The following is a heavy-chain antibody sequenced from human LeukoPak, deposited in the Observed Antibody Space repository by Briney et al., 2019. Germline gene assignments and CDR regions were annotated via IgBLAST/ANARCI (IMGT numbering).Heavy chain of an antibody. CDR1: GFTFSSYA. J-gene: IGHJ4*02. CDR2: ISGSGGST. V-gene: IGHV3-23*01. D-gene: IGHD5-12*01. Sequence: GGSLRLSCAASGFTFSSYAMSWIRQAPGKGLEWVSPISGSGGSTYYADSVKGRFTISRDNAKNTLYLQMNSLRAEDTAVYYCAKGREYSAYEPPDYWGQGTLVTVSS. CDR3: AKGREYSAYEPPDY.